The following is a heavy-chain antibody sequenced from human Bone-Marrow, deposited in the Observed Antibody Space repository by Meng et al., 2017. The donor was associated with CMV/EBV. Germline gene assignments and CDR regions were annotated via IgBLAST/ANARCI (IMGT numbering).Heavy chain of an antibody. CDR3: AREGVAAAFDY. CDR1: GGTFSSYA. J-gene: IGHJ4*02. Sequence: SVKVSCKASGGTFSSYAISWVRQAPGQGLEWMGGIIPILGIANYAQKFQGRVTITADKSTSTAYMELSSLRSEDTAVYYCAREGVAAAFDYWGQGTLVTFSS. CDR2: IIPILGIA. D-gene: IGHD6-13*01. V-gene: IGHV1-69*10.